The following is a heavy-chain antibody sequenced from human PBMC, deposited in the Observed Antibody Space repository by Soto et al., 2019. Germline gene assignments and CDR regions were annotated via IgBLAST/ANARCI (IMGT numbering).Heavy chain of an antibody. J-gene: IGHJ5*02. CDR2: IYHSGST. D-gene: IGHD2-2*01. CDR1: GGSISSSNW. CDR3: ARDVVVVPAARGSWFDP. V-gene: IGHV4-4*02. Sequence: PSETLSLTCAVSGGSISSSNWWSWVRQPPGKGLEWIGEIYHSGSTNYNPSLKSRVTISVDKSKNQFSLKLSSVTAADTAVYYCARDVVVVPAARGSWFDPWGQGTLVTVSS.